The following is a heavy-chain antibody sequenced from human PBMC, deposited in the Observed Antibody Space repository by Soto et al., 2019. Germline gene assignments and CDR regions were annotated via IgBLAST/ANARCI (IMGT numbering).Heavy chain of an antibody. J-gene: IGHJ3*02. Sequence: DVQLVETGGGLIHPGGSLRLSCAASGFSVSGDYMNWVRQGPGTGLEWVSVIYRGGTTYYADSVRGRFTISRDDSANTLFLQMNSLRAEDTAVYYCARATEWTALDIWGQGTMVTVSS. CDR1: GFSVSGDY. CDR2: IYRGGTT. D-gene: IGHD3-3*01. CDR3: ARATEWTALDI. V-gene: IGHV3-53*02.